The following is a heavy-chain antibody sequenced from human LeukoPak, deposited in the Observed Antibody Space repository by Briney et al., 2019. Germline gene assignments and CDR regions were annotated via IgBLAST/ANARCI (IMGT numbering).Heavy chain of an antibody. Sequence: GGSLRLSCAASEFTFSSYDMNWVRQAPGKGLEWVSSISSTSSYIYYADSVKGRFTTSRDNAKNSLYLQMNSLRAEDTAVYYCAKDRCSSTSCLQLDVWGQGTAVTVSS. J-gene: IGHJ6*02. CDR1: EFTFSSYD. CDR2: ISSTSSYI. V-gene: IGHV3-21*01. D-gene: IGHD2-2*01. CDR3: AKDRCSSTSCLQLDV.